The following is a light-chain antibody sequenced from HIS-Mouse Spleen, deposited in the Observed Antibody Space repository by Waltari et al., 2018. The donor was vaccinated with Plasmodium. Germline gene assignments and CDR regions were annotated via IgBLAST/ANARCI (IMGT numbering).Light chain of an antibody. CDR1: SSDVGSYNL. CDR3: CSYAGSSTYV. Sequence: QSALTQPASVSGSPGPSITISCTGTSSDVGSYNLVSWYQQHQGKAPKLMIYEGSKRPSGVSNRFSGSKSGNTASLTISGLQAEDEADYYCCSYAGSSTYVFGTGTKVTVL. J-gene: IGLJ1*01. V-gene: IGLV2-23*01. CDR2: EGS.